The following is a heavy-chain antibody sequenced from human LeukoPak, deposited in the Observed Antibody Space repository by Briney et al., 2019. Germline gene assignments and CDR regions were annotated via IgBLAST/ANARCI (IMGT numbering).Heavy chain of an antibody. J-gene: IGHJ4*02. CDR2: NSGHNGYK. CDR1: GYTFTSYG. V-gene: IGHV1-18*01. D-gene: IGHD2-15*01. Sequence: SVKVSCKASGYTFTSYGISWVRQAPGQGLEWMGWNSGHNGYKNYAQNLQGRVTMTTDTSTSTAYKELRSLRSDDTAVYYCARDVCGASCSTPDYWGQGTLVTVSS. CDR3: ARDVCGASCSTPDY.